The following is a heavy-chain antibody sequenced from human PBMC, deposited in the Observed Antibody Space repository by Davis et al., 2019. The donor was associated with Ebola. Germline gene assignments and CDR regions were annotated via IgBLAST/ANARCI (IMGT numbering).Heavy chain of an antibody. V-gene: IGHV1-69*13. D-gene: IGHD6-13*01. CDR1: GGIFSSHA. CDR3: ARDKGIAAAMDV. J-gene: IGHJ6*02. Sequence: SVKVTCKASGGIFSSHAISWVRQAPGQGLEWMGGIIPIFGTANYAQKFQGRVMNTAEESTSTAYMELSSLISDDTAVYYCARDKGIAAAMDVWSQGTTVTVSS. CDR2: IIPIFGTA.